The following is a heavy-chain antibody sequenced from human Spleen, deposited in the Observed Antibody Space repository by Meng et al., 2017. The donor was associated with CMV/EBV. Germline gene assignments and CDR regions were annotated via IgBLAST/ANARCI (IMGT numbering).Heavy chain of an antibody. V-gene: IGHV4-34*01. CDR1: GESVSDYY. CDR3: ARGDASHNYAYYFYGMDV. CDR2: INHNGSP. J-gene: IGHJ6*02. D-gene: IGHD3-16*01. Sequence: SETLSLTCAVYGESVSDYYWAWIRQPPGKGLEWIGEINHNGSPIRNPSLKSRVTISVDTSKSQFSLKLTSVTAADTAVYYCARGDASHNYAYYFYGMDVWGQGTTVTVSS.